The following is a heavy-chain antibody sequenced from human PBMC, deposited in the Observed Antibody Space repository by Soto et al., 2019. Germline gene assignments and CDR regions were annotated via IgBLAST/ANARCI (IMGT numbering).Heavy chain of an antibody. CDR3: ARGGYCSGGSCYFWFDP. CDR1: GYTFTGYY. Sequence: ASVKVSCKASGYTFTGYYMHWVRQAPGQGLEWMGWINPNSGGTNYAQKFQGWVTMTRDTSISTAYMELGRLRSDDTAGYYCARGGYCSGGSCYFWFDPWGQGTLVTVSS. J-gene: IGHJ5*02. CDR2: INPNSGGT. D-gene: IGHD2-15*01. V-gene: IGHV1-2*04.